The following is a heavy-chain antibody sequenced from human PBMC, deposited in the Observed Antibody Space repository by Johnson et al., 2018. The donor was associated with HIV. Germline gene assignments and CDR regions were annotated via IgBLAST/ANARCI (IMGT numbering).Heavy chain of an antibody. V-gene: IGHV3-66*01. J-gene: IGHJ3*02. CDR2: IYSCGIT. Sequence: VQLVESGGGLVQPGGSLRLSCAASGVTVSNNYMTWVRQAPGKGLEWVSIIYSCGITHYADSVKGRFTISRDNSKNTLYLEMNSLRAEDTAVYYCATGDGRGAFDILGQGTMVTVSS. CDR1: GVTVSNNY. D-gene: IGHD7-27*01. CDR3: ATGDGRGAFDI.